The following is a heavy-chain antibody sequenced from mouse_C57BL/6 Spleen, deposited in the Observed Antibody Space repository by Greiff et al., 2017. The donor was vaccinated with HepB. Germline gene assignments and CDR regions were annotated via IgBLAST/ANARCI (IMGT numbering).Heavy chain of an antibody. V-gene: IGHV1-82*01. D-gene: IGHD2-5*01. CDR2: IYPGDGDT. CDR3: ARQGVTTRLWYFDV. J-gene: IGHJ1*03. Sequence: QVQLQQSGPELVKPGASVKISCKASGYAFSSSWMNWVKQRPGKGLEWIGRIYPGDGDTNYNGKFKGKATLTADKSSSTAYMQLSSLTSEDSAVYFCARQGVTTRLWYFDVWGTGTTVTVSS. CDR1: GYAFSSSW.